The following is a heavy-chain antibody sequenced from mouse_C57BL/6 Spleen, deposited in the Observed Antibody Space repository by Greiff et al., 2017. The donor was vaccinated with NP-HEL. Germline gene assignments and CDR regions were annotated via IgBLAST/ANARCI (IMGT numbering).Heavy chain of an antibody. CDR3: ARSLLTGAWFAY. Sequence: EVKLVESGAELVKPGASVKLSCTASGFNIKDYYMHWVKQRTEQGLEWIGRIDPEDGETKYAPKFQGKATITADTSSNTAYLQLSSLTSEDTAVYYCARSLLTGAWFAYWGQGTLVTVSA. D-gene: IGHD4-1*01. CDR2: IDPEDGET. CDR1: GFNIKDYY. J-gene: IGHJ3*01. V-gene: IGHV14-2*01.